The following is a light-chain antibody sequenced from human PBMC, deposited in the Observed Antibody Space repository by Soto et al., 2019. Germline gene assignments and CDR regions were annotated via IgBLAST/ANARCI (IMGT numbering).Light chain of an antibody. CDR1: SSDVGAYNY. CDR2: DVS. Sequence: QSLLAQPGSVCGSPGQSVTISCTGTSSDVGAYNYVSWYQQHPGKAPKFMIYDVSKRPSGVPDRFSGSKSGNTASLTISGLQAEDEADYYCCSYAGTYSYVFGTGTKVTVL. J-gene: IGLJ1*01. CDR3: CSYAGTYSYV. V-gene: IGLV2-11*01.